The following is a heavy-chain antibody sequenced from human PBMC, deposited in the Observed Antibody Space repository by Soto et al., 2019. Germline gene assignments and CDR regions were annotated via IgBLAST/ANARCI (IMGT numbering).Heavy chain of an antibody. D-gene: IGHD3-3*01. Sequence: PGGSLRLSCAASGFTFSSYGMHWVRQAPGKGLEWVAVIWYDGSNKYYADSVKGRFTISRDNSKNTLYLQMNSLGAEDTAVYYCARGITIFGVVIIEDYYYGMDVWGQGTTVTVPS. CDR3: ARGITIFGVVIIEDYYYGMDV. CDR1: GFTFSSYG. V-gene: IGHV3-33*01. CDR2: IWYDGSNK. J-gene: IGHJ6*02.